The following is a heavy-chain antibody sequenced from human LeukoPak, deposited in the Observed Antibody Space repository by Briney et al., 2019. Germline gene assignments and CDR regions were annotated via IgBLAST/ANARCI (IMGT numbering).Heavy chain of an antibody. CDR2: IYYSGST. CDR1: GGSISSYY. D-gene: IGHD6-19*01. CDR3: ARWLVEEVVAGSFDY. Sequence: PSETLSLTCTVSGGSISSYYWSWIRQPPGKGLEWIGYIYYSGSTNYNPSLKSRVTISVDTSKNQFSLKLSSVTAADTAVYYCARWLVEEVVAGSFDYWGQGTLVTVSS. J-gene: IGHJ4*02. V-gene: IGHV4-59*08.